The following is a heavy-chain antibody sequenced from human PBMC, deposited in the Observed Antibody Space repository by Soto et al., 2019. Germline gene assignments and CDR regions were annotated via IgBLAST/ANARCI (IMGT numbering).Heavy chain of an antibody. V-gene: IGHV1-69*06. J-gene: IGHJ3*02. Sequence: SVKVSCKASGGTFSSYAISWVRQAPGQGLEWMGGIIPIFGTANYAQKFQGRVTITADKSTSTAYMELSSLRSEDTAVYYCAREQDYDILTGYATLDAFDIWGQGTMVTVSS. CDR1: GGTFSSYA. D-gene: IGHD3-9*01. CDR2: IIPIFGTA. CDR3: AREQDYDILTGYATLDAFDI.